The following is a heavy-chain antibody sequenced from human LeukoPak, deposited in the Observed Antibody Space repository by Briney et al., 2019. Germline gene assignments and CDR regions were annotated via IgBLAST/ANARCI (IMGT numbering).Heavy chain of an antibody. J-gene: IGHJ4*02. CDR3: AKGRISSSWYQGYYFDY. D-gene: IGHD6-13*01. Sequence: GGSLILSCAASGFTFSTYAVSWVRQAPGKGLEWVSAISASGGSTFYADSVKGRFTISRDNSKNTLSLQVNSLRAEDTAIYYCAKGRISSSWYQGYYFDYWGQGTLVTVSS. V-gene: IGHV3-23*01. CDR2: ISASGGST. CDR1: GFTFSTYA.